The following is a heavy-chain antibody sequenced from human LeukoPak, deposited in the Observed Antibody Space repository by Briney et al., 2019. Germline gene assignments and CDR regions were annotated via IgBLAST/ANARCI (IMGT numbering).Heavy chain of an antibody. D-gene: IGHD3-22*01. Sequence: QTGGSLKLSCAASGFTFSDFAMHWVRQASGKGLEWVGRIRSKANNYATEYAASVKGRFTISRDDSKNTAYLQMNSLKTEDTAVYYCTIRNYYDASGYPQDYFDHWGQGTLVTVPS. J-gene: IGHJ4*02. CDR1: GFTFSDFA. CDR3: TIRNYYDASGYPQDYFDH. V-gene: IGHV3-73*01. CDR2: IRSKANNYAT.